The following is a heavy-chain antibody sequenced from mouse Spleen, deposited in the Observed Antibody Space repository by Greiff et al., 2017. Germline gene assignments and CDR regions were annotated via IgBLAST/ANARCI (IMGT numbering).Heavy chain of an antibody. D-gene: IGHD4-1*01. CDR2: INYDGSST. J-gene: IGHJ2*01. V-gene: IGHV5-16*01. CDR3: ARDRVLGRGYFDY. Sequence: EVMLVESEGGLVQPGSSMKLSCTASGFTFSDYYMAWVRQVPEKGLEWVANINYDGSSTYYLDSLKSRFIISRDNAKNIPYLQMSSLKSEDTATYYCARDRVLGRGYFDYWGQGTTLTVSS. CDR1: GFTFSDYY.